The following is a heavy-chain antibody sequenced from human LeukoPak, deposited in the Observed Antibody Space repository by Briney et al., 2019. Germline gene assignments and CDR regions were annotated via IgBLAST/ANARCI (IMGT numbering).Heavy chain of an antibody. CDR2: ILTSGTT. Sequence: PPETLSLTCTVSNGSISSYHWSRVRQPPGKVLEWIGYILTSGTTNYNPSLKSRLTISVDTSKNQFTLKLSSVTAADTAVYYCARLRVSGNCLYFFDYWGQGTLVTVSS. V-gene: IGHV4-4*09. CDR1: NGSISSYH. J-gene: IGHJ4*02. CDR3: ARLRVSGNCLYFFDY. D-gene: IGHD3-10*01.